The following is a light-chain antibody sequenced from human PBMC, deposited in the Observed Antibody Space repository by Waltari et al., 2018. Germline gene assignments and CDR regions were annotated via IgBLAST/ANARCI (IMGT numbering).Light chain of an antibody. CDR3: YSYADTFTWV. CDR1: SSDIGGYNY. Sequence: QSALTQPRSVSGSPGQSVTISCTGTSSDIGGYNYVPWYQQHPGKAPKLIIYDFTKRPSGVPDRFSASKSGNTASLTIAGLQADDEADYYCYSYADTFTWVFGGGTKLTVL. V-gene: IGLV2-11*01. CDR2: DFT. J-gene: IGLJ3*02.